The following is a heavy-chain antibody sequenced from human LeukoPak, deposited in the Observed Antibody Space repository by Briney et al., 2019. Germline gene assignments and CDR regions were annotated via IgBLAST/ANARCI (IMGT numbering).Heavy chain of an antibody. CDR3: AIETAKYTSSLDWFDP. CDR2: IYYSGST. D-gene: IGHD6-13*01. CDR1: GGSISSGSYY. Sequence: PSETLSLTCTVSGGSISSGSYYWGWIRQPPGKGLEWIGSIYYSGSTYYNPSLKSRVSISVDTSKNQFSLKVSSVTAADTAVYYCAIETAKYTSSLDWFDPWGQGTLVTVSS. V-gene: IGHV4-39*02. J-gene: IGHJ5*02.